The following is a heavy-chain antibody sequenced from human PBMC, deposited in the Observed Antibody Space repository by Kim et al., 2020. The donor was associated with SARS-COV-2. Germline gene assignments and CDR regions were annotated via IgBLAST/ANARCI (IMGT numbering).Heavy chain of an antibody. CDR3: ARRGIAAAGTIMNWFDP. Sequence: VKGRFTISRDNAKNSLYLQMNSLRAEDTAVYYCARRGIAAAGTIMNWFDPWGLGTLVTVSS. J-gene: IGHJ5*02. V-gene: IGHV3-21*01. D-gene: IGHD6-13*01.